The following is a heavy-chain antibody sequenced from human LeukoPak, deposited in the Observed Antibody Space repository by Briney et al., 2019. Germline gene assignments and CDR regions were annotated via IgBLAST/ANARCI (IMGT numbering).Heavy chain of an antibody. CDR3: VKDLRSDFMGVLSRYLSY. V-gene: IGHV3-64D*09. Sequence: KSGGSLRLSCSASGFTFSSFAMHWVRQAPGEGLEYVAAISRNGGSTYYADSVKGRFTISRDNSKSTLYLQMSSLRAEDTAVYLCVKDLRSDFMGVLSRYLSYWGQGTLVTVSS. J-gene: IGHJ4*02. CDR1: GFTFSSFA. CDR2: ISRNGGST. D-gene: IGHD2/OR15-2a*01.